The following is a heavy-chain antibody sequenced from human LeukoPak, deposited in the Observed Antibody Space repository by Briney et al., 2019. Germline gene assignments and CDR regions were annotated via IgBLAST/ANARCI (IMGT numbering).Heavy chain of an antibody. Sequence: EPGGSLRLSCAASGFTVSSNYMSWVRQAPGKGLEWVSVIYSGGSTYYADSVKGRFTISRDNSKNTLYLQMNSLRAEDTAVYYCARVLMVRGVKGPFDYWGQGTLVTVSS. CDR1: GFTVSSNY. CDR2: IYSGGST. J-gene: IGHJ4*02. CDR3: ARVLMVRGVKGPFDY. V-gene: IGHV3-53*01. D-gene: IGHD3-10*01.